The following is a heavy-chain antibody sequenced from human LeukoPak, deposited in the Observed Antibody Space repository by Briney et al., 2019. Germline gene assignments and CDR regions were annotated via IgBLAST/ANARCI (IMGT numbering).Heavy chain of an antibody. CDR1: GYSISSGYY. CDR3: ARGVRNVLRYFDWLNSGFDY. Sequence: SETLSLTCTVSGYSISSGYYWGWIRQPPGKGLEWIGSIYHSGSNYYNPSLKSRVTISVDTSKNQFSLKLSSVTAADTAVYYCARGVRNVLRYFDWLNSGFDYWGQGTLVTVSS. CDR2: IYHSGSN. D-gene: IGHD3-9*01. J-gene: IGHJ4*02. V-gene: IGHV4-38-2*02.